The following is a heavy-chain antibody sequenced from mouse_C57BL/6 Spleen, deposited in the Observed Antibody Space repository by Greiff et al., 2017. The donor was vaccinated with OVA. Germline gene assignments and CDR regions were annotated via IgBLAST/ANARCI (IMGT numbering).Heavy chain of an antibody. CDR2: INYDGSST. CDR3: ARGLPRYFDV. J-gene: IGHJ1*03. V-gene: IGHV5-16*01. CDR1: GFTFSDYY. Sequence: EVQLQESEGGLVKPGSSMKLSCTASGFTFSDYYMAWVRQVPETGLEWVANINYDGSSTYYLDSLKSRFIISRDNAKNILYLQMSRLKSEDTATYYCARGLPRYFDVWGTGTTVTVSS.